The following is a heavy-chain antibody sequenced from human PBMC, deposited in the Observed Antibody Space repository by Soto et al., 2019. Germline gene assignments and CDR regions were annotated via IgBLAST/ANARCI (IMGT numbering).Heavy chain of an antibody. CDR3: ATHRPWFDS. CDR2: IDTSDSYT. V-gene: IGHV5-10-1*01. J-gene: IGHJ5*01. CDR1: GYSFTSYW. Sequence: GASLKISCKGSGYSFTSYWISWVSQMPGKGLEWMGRIDTSDSYTNYSPSFQGHVTISADKSINTAYLQWSSLKASDTVMYDCATHRPWFDSWGQGTLVTVSS. D-gene: IGHD6-6*01.